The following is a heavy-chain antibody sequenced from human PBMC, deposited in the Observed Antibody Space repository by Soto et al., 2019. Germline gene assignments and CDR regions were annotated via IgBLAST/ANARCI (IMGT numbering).Heavy chain of an antibody. V-gene: IGHV3-23*01. CDR2: ISASGRGI. D-gene: IGHD4-17*01. Sequence: GGSLRLSCAASGFTFDHYAMTWVRQAPGKGLEWVSSISASGRGIYYADSVKGRFTISRDPSKNTLSLQMNSLRVEDTAVYFCTKDRDDYGDYDYYYYGLDAWGHGTMVTVSS. CDR3: TKDRDDYGDYDYYYYGLDA. CDR1: GFTFDHYA. J-gene: IGHJ6*02.